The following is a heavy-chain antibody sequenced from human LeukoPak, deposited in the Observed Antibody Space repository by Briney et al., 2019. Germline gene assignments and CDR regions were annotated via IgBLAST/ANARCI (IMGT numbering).Heavy chain of an antibody. CDR2: INTNTGNP. CDR1: GYTFTSYA. J-gene: IGHJ3*02. Sequence: ASVKVSCKASGYTFTSYAMNWVRQAPGQGLEWMGWINTNTGNPTYAQGFTGRFVFSLDTSVSTAYLQISSLKAEDTAVYYCARDRVASVWVAGDAFDIWGQGTMVSVSS. D-gene: IGHD3-16*01. CDR3: ARDRVASVWVAGDAFDI. V-gene: IGHV7-4-1*02.